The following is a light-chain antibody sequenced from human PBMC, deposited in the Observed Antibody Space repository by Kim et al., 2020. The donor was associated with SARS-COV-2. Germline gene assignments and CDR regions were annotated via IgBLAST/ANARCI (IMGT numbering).Light chain of an antibody. Sequence: DIVMTQSPDSLAVSLGERATINCKSSQSVLYSSNNKNYLAWYQQKPGQPPKLLIYLASTRESGVPDRFSGSGSGTDFTLTISSLQAEDVAVYYCQQYYSTPLTFGGGTKLEI. CDR1: QSVLYSSNNKNY. CDR2: LAS. CDR3: QQYYSTPLT. J-gene: IGKJ4*01. V-gene: IGKV4-1*01.